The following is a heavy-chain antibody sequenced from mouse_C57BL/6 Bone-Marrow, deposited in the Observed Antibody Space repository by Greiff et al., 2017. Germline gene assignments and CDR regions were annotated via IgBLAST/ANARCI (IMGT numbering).Heavy chain of an antibody. Sequence: EVQLVESGPGLVKPSQSLSLTCSVTGYSITSGYYWNWIRQFPGNKLEWMGYISYDGSNNYNPSLKNRISITRDTSKNQFFLKLNSVTTEDTATHYCAREGRWGYFDVWGTGTTVTVSS. D-gene: IGHD1-1*02. V-gene: IGHV3-6*01. CDR3: AREGRWGYFDV. CDR1: GYSITSGYY. J-gene: IGHJ1*03. CDR2: ISYDGSN.